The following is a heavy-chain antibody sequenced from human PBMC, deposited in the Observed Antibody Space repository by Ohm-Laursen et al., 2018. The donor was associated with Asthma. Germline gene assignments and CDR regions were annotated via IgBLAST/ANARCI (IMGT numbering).Heavy chain of an antibody. CDR1: GFTFSSYA. D-gene: IGHD3-10*01. CDR2: ISGSGGST. CDR3: AKTLWVREILTPDS. J-gene: IGHJ5*01. Sequence: SLRLSCAASGFTFSSYAMSWVRQAPGKGLEWASAISGSGGSTYYADSVKGRFTISRDNSKNTLYLQMNSLRAEDTAVYYCAKTLWVREILTPDSWGQGTLVTVSS. V-gene: IGHV3-23*01.